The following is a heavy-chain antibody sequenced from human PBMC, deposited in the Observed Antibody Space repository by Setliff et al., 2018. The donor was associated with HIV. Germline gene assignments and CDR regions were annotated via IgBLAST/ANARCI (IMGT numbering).Heavy chain of an antibody. CDR1: GVSTTNFY. V-gene: IGHV4-59*08. D-gene: IGHD5-12*01. J-gene: IGHJ4*02. CDR3: ALWGYSNAGGFDY. CDR2: LYNSGNT. Sequence: PSETLSLTCAVSGVSTTNFYWSWTRQPPGKGLEWIGYLYNSGNTKYNPSLKSRVTISIDMSKTHLSLSLTSVTAADTALYYCALWGYSNAGGFDYWGRGTLVTVSS.